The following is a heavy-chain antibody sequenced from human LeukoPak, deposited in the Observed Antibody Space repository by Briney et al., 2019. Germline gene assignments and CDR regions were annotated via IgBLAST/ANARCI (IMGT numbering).Heavy chain of an antibody. D-gene: IGHD3-22*01. CDR3: ARDLAYYYDSSGYYPIFDY. Sequence: GGSLRLSCAASGFTFSSYWMSWVRQAPGKGLEWVSVISGSGGNTYYADSVKGRFTISRDNSKNTLYLQMNSLRAEDTAVYYCARDLAYYYDSSGYYPIFDYWGQGTLVTVSS. CDR1: GFTFSSYW. V-gene: IGHV3-23*01. J-gene: IGHJ4*02. CDR2: ISGSGGNT.